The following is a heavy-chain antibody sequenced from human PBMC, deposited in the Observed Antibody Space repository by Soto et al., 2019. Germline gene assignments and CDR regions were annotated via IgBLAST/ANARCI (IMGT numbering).Heavy chain of an antibody. CDR1: GGSISNGSYY. CDR3: ARAWQYSSGFFDY. V-gene: IGHV4-61*01. D-gene: IGHD6-19*01. Sequence: SETLSLTCTVSGGSISNGSYYWGWIRQPPGKGLEWIGYIYYSGSTNYNPSLKSRVTISVDTSKNQFSLKLSSVTAADTAVYYCARAWQYSSGFFDYWGQGTLVTAPQ. J-gene: IGHJ4*02. CDR2: IYYSGST.